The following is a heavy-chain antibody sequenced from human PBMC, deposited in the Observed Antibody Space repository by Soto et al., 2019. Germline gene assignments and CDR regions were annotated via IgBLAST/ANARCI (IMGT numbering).Heavy chain of an antibody. CDR2: IYYSGST. CDR3: ARREYSSEGWFDP. CDR1: GGSISSSSYY. V-gene: IGHV4-39*01. J-gene: IGHJ5*02. D-gene: IGHD6-19*01. Sequence: PSETLSLTCTVSGGSISSSSYYWGWIRQPPGKGLEWIGSIYYSGSTYYNPSLKSRVTISVDTSKNQFSLKLSSVTAADTAVYYCARREYSSEGWFDPWGQGTLVTVSS.